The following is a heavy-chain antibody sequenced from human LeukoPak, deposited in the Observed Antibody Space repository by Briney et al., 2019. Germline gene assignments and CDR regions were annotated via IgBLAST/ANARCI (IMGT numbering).Heavy chain of an antibody. J-gene: IGHJ5*02. D-gene: IGHD3-3*01. CDR3: AREKNFWSGYYTEHGWFDP. CDR1: GGSISSYY. Sequence: PSETLSLTCTVSGGSISSYYWSWIRQPPGKGLEWIGYIYYSGSTNYNPSLKSRVTISVDTSKNQFSLKLSSVTAADTAVYYCAREKNFWSGYYTEHGWFDPWGQGTLVTVSS. V-gene: IGHV4-59*01. CDR2: IYYSGST.